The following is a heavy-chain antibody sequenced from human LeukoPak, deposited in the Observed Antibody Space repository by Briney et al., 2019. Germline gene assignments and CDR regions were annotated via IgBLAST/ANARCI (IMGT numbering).Heavy chain of an antibody. Sequence: SVKVSCKASGGTFSSYAISWVRQAPGQGLEWMGRIITIFGTANYAQKFQGRVTITTDESTSTAYMELSSLRSEDTAVYYCARGLWEQLGPWFDPWGQGTLVTVSS. CDR1: GGTFSSYA. CDR2: IITIFGTA. J-gene: IGHJ5*02. CDR3: ARGLWEQLGPWFDP. V-gene: IGHV1-69*05. D-gene: IGHD6-13*01.